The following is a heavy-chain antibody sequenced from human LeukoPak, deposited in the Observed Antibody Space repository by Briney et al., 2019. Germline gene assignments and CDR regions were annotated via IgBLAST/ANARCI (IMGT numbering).Heavy chain of an antibody. CDR1: GYTFTGYY. V-gene: IGHV1-2*02. D-gene: IGHD3-10*01. J-gene: IGHJ6*02. Sequence: ASVKVSCKASGYTFTGYYMHWVRQAPGQGLEWMGWINPNSGGTNYAQKLQGRVTMTTDTSTSTAYMELRSLRSDDTAVYYCARGYITMVRGAPSSDPPVGMDVWGQGTTVTVSS. CDR2: INPNSGGT. CDR3: ARGYITMVRGAPSSDPPVGMDV.